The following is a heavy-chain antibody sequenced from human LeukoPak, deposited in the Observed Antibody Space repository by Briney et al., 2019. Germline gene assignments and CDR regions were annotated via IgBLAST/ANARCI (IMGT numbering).Heavy chain of an antibody. D-gene: IGHD1-26*01. V-gene: IGHV4-61*08. CDR1: GGSISSGGYY. CDR2: IYYSGST. J-gene: IGHJ4*02. CDR3: ARDSGNYYGYFDY. Sequence: SETLSLTCTVSGGSISSGGYYWTWIRQPPGKGLEWIGYIYYSGSTNYNPSLKSRVTISVDTSKNQFSLKLRSVTAADTAVYYCARDSGNYYGYFDYWGQGTLVTVSS.